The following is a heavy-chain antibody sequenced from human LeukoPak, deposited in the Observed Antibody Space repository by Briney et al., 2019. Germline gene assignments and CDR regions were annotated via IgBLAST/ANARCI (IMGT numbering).Heavy chain of an antibody. D-gene: IGHD2-15*01. CDR1: GYTFTRYG. J-gene: IGHJ4*02. V-gene: IGHV1-18*01. CDR2: ISAYNGNT. Sequence: ASVKASCKASGYTFTRYGISTVRQAPRQGREWIGWISAYNGNTNYAQKLQGRVTMTTDTSTSTAYMELRSLRSDDTAVYYCARGSEDFDYWGQGTLVTVSS. CDR3: ARGSEDFDY.